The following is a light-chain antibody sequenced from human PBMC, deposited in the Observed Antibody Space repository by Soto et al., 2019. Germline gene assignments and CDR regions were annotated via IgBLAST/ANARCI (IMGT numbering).Light chain of an antibody. CDR2: EVS. CDR1: SSDIGSYYY. CDR3: AAWDDSLNGPYV. V-gene: IGLV2-14*01. Sequence: QSALTQPASVSGSPGQSINISCTGTSSDIGSYYYVSWYQQHPNRAPKLLIYEVSNRPSGVSNRFSGSKSANTASLTISGLQAEDEADYYCAAWDDSLNGPYVFGTGTKVTVL. J-gene: IGLJ1*01.